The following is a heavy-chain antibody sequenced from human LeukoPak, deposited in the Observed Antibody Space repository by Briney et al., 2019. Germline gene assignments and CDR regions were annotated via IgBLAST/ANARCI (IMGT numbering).Heavy chain of an antibody. Sequence: GGSLRLSCAASGFTFSSYGMLWVRQAPGKGLEGGVVISYDGSNKYYTESVRGRFTNSRDISKNTLYLPMNSLRAEDTAVYYCAKLRFGYYDSSGYPPVSFTSGSGTGPPKYYFDYWGQGTLVTVSS. CDR1: GFTFSSYG. CDR3: AKLRFGYYDSSGYPPVSFTSGSGTGPPKYYFDY. J-gene: IGHJ4*02. D-gene: IGHD3-22*01. CDR2: ISYDGSNK. V-gene: IGHV3-30*18.